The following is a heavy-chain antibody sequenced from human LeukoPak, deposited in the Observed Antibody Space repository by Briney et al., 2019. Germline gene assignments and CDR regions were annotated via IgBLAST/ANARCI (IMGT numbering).Heavy chain of an antibody. J-gene: IGHJ6*03. CDR1: GGSISSGSYY. CDR2: IYTSGST. D-gene: IGHD3-16*02. CDR3: ARDRYRGQTYYYYYMDV. Sequence: SQTPSLTCTVSGGSISSGSYYWSWIRQPAGKGLEWIGRIYTSGSTNYNPSLKSRVTISVDTSKNQFSLKLSSVTAADTAVYYCARDRYRGQTYYYYYMDVWGKGTTVTVSS. V-gene: IGHV4-61*02.